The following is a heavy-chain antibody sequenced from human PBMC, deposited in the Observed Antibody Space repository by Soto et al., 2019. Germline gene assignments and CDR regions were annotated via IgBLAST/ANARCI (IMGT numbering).Heavy chain of an antibody. D-gene: IGHD2-8*01. CDR3: ARGGTIPYCTNGLCRDYYYYYYMDV. J-gene: IGHJ6*03. Sequence: ASVKVSCKASGYTFTGYYMHWVRQAPGQGLEWMGWINPNSGGTNYAQKFQGWVTMTRDTSISTAYMELSRLRSDDTAVYYCARGGTIPYCTNGLCRDYYYYYYMDVWGKGTTVTVSS. CDR2: INPNSGGT. CDR1: GYTFTGYY. V-gene: IGHV1-2*04.